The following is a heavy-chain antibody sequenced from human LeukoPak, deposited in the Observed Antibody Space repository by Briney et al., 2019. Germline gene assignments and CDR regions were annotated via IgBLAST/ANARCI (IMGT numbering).Heavy chain of an antibody. V-gene: IGHV1-46*01. J-gene: IGHJ5*02. CDR3: ARAPLAEEWELLGWFDP. Sequence: ASVKVSCKASGYTFTSYYMHWVRQAPGQGLEWMGIINPSGGSTSYAQKLQGRVTMTRDTSTSTVYMELSSLRSEDTAVYYCARAPLAEEWELLGWFDPWGQGTLVTVSS. D-gene: IGHD1-26*01. CDR2: INPSGGST. CDR1: GYTFTSYY.